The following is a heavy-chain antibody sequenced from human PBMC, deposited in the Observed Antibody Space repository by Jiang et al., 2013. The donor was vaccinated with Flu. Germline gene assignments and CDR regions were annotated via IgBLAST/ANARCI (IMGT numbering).Heavy chain of an antibody. CDR1: GDSVSSNSAA. J-gene: IGHJ4*02. CDR3: ARHDYDFWSGPYYFDY. CDR2: TYYRSKWYN. D-gene: IGHD3-3*01. V-gene: IGHV6-1*01. Sequence: QTLSLTCAISGDSVSSNSAAWNWIRQSPSRGLEWLGRTYYRSKWYNDYAVSVKSRITINPDTSKNQFSLQLNSVTPEDTAVYYCARHDYDFWSGPYYFDYWGQGTLVTVSS.